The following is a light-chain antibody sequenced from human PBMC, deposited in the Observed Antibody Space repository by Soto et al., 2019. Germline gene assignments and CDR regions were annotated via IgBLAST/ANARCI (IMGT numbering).Light chain of an antibody. CDR1: SSDVGGYNY. J-gene: IGLJ2*01. V-gene: IGLV2-14*01. CDR3: SSYTSSGVV. CDR2: EVS. Sequence: QSALTQPASVSGSPGQSITISCTGTSSDVGGYNYVSWYQQHPGKAPKLMIYEVSNRPSGVSNRFSGSKSGNTASLTISGLQPEDEADYYCSSYTSSGVVFGGGAQLTVL.